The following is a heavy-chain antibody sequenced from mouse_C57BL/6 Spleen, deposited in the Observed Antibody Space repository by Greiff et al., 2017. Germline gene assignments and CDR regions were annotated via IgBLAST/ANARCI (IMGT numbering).Heavy chain of an antibody. Sequence: QVQLQQSGAELVRPGASVTLSCKASGYTFTDYEMHWVKQTPVHGLEWIGAIDPETGGTDYNQKFKGKAILTADKSSSTAYMELRSLTSDDSAVYYCTREMWYYFDYWGQGTTLTVSS. D-gene: IGHD1-1*02. CDR3: TREMWYYFDY. CDR1: GYTFTDYE. CDR2: IDPETGGT. V-gene: IGHV1-15*01. J-gene: IGHJ2*01.